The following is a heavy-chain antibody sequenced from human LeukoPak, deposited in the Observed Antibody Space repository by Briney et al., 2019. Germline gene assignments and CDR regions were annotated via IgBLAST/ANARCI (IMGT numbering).Heavy chain of an antibody. Sequence: ASVKVSCKASGYTFTGYYMHWVRQAPGQGLEWMGWINPNSGDTNYVQKYQGRVTITRDTSISTAYMEMSRLRSDVTAVYSCARDRREYICVYYYSYCGMDVWGQGTTVTVSS. CDR1: GYTFTGYY. D-gene: IGHD1-1*01. CDR3: ARDRREYICVYYYSYCGMDV. V-gene: IGHV1-2*02. CDR2: INPNSGDT. J-gene: IGHJ6*02.